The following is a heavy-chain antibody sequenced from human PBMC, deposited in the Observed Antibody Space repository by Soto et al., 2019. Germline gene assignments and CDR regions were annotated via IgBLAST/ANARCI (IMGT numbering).Heavy chain of an antibody. CDR3: ARDVYSVEY. J-gene: IGHJ4*02. CDR2: INPHSGDT. Sequence: QVQLVQSGAEVKEPGASVKVSCKTSGYTFAGHYLHWIRQAPGQGPEWMGWINPHSGDTNYAEKFQGRVTMTRDTSFSTAYMELSSLRSDDTAMYYCARDVYSVEYWGQGTQVTVSS. V-gene: IGHV1-2*02. CDR1: GYTFAGHY. D-gene: IGHD2-8*01.